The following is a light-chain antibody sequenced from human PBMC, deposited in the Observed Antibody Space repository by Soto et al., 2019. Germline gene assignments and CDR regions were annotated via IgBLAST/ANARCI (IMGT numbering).Light chain of an antibody. CDR1: QSVSSY. Sequence: EIVLTQSPATLSLSPGERATLSCSASQSVSSYLAWYQQKPGQAPRLLVYGASSRATGITDRFSGSGCGTDFTLTISRLEPEDFAVYYCQQYGSSRTFGQGTKVDI. CDR3: QQYGSSRT. J-gene: IGKJ1*01. V-gene: IGKV3-20*01. CDR2: GAS.